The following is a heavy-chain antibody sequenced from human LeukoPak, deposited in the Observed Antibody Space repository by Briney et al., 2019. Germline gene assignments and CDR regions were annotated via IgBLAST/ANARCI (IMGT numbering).Heavy chain of an antibody. D-gene: IGHD1-26*01. Sequence: SETLSLTCTVSGGSISSYYWSWIRQPAGKGLEWIGRIYTSGSTNYNPSLKSRVTMSVDTSKNQFSLKLSPVTAADTAVYYCARDYSGSYSNWFDPWGQGTLVTVSS. J-gene: IGHJ5*02. CDR2: IYTSGST. CDR1: GGSISSYY. V-gene: IGHV4-4*07. CDR3: ARDYSGSYSNWFDP.